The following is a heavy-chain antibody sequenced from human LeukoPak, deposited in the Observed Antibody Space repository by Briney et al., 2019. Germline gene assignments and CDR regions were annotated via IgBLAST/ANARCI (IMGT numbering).Heavy chain of an antibody. CDR3: ARGASRPDY. J-gene: IGHJ4*02. Sequence: SETLSLTCTVSGGSISSYFWSWIRQPPGKGLEWIGYIYYSGSSNYNPSLKSRVTISVDTSKNQFSLKLSSVTAADTAVYYCARGASRPDYWGQGTLVTVSS. CDR1: GGSISSYF. CDR2: IYYSGSS. V-gene: IGHV4-59*01.